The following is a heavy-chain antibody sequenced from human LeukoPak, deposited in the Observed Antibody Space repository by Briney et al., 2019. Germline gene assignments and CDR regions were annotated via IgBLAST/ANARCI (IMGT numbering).Heavy chain of an antibody. V-gene: IGHV4-61*01. D-gene: IGHD3-9*01. Sequence: SETLSLTCTVSGGSVSSGSYYWSWLRQPPGTGLEWIGYIYYSGSTNYNPSLKSRVTISVDTSKNQFSLKLSSVTAADTAVYYCARLVGILTGSVNDYWGQGTLVTVSS. J-gene: IGHJ4*02. CDR3: ARLVGILTGSVNDY. CDR2: IYYSGST. CDR1: GGSVSSGSYY.